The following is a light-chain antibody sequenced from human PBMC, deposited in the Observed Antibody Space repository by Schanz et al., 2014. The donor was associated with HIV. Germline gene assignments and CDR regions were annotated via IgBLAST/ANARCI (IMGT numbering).Light chain of an antibody. CDR1: SSNIGSHE. V-gene: IGLV1-44*01. J-gene: IGLJ3*02. CDR3: ATWDDSLDGWV. Sequence: QSVLTQPPSASGTPGQRVTISCSGSSSNIGSHEVNWYQQLPGTAPKLLIYSNNQRPSGVPDRFSGSKSGTSASLAISGLQSEDESDFFCATWDDSLDGWVFGGGTKLTVL. CDR2: SNN.